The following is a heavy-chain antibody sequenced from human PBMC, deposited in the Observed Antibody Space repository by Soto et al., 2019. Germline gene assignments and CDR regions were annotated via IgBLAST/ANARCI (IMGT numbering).Heavy chain of an antibody. D-gene: IGHD2-21*02. CDR2: LYHSGST. J-gene: IGHJ3*02. CDR3: ARFCGGDCYSNADDFDI. Sequence: PSETLSLTCAVSGGSISSGGYSWSWIRQPPGKGLEWIGYLYHSGSTYYNPSLKSRVTISVDRSKNQFSLKLSSVTAAATAVYYCARFCGGDCYSNADDFDIWGQGTMVNVSS. CDR1: GGSISSGGYS. V-gene: IGHV4-30-2*01.